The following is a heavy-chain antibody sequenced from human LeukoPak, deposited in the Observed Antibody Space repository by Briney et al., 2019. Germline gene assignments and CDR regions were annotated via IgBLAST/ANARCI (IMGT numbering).Heavy chain of an antibody. CDR3: ANTFHEGFNYDFWSGLYYFDY. J-gene: IGHJ4*02. CDR2: ISGSGGST. D-gene: IGHD3-3*01. CDR1: GFTFSSYA. Sequence: PGGSLRLSCAASGFTFSSYAMSWVRQAPGKGLEWVSAISGSGGSTYYADSVKGRFTISRDNSKNTLYLQMNGLRAEDTAVYYCANTFHEGFNYDFWSGLYYFDYWGQGTLVTVSS. V-gene: IGHV3-23*01.